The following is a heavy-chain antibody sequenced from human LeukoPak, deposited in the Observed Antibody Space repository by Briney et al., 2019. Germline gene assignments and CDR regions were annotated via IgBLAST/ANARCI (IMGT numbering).Heavy chain of an antibody. Sequence: EASVKVSCKASGYTFTSYDINWVRQATGQGLEWMGWMNPNSGNTGYAQKFQGRVTITRNTSISTAYMELSSLRSEDTAVYYCATVLICDSSSSCDAFDIWGQGTMVTVSS. D-gene: IGHD6-6*01. V-gene: IGHV1-8*03. CDR2: MNPNSGNT. J-gene: IGHJ3*02. CDR3: ATVLICDSSSSCDAFDI. CDR1: GYTFTSYD.